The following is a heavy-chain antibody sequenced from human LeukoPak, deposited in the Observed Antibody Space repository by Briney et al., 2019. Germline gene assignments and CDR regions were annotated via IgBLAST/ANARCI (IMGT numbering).Heavy chain of an antibody. CDR1: GGSIRGYY. J-gene: IGHJ4*02. Sequence: SETLSLTCTVSGGSIRGYYWSWIRQPPGKGLEWIGYIYYSGSTNYNPSLKSRVTISVDTSKNQFSLNLRSVTAADTAVFYCARQDYGDHLFDYWGQGSLVTVSS. CDR3: ARQDYGDHLFDY. D-gene: IGHD4-17*01. V-gene: IGHV4-59*08. CDR2: IYYSGST.